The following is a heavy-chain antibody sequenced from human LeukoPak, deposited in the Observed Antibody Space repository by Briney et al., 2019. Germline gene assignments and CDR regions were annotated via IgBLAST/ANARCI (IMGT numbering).Heavy chain of an antibody. D-gene: IGHD5-12*01. Sequence: SETLSLTCTVSGDSISSYYWSWIRQPPGKGLEWIGYIYYSGSINYNPSLKSRVTISVDTSKNQFSLKLSSVTAADTAVYYCARARGYSGYAYFDYWGQGTLVTVSS. CDR3: ARARGYSGYAYFDY. CDR2: IYYSGSI. J-gene: IGHJ4*02. CDR1: GDSISSYY. V-gene: IGHV4-59*01.